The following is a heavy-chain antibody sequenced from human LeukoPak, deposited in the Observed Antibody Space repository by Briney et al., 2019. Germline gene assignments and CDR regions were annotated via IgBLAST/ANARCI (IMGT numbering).Heavy chain of an antibody. Sequence: GGSLRLSCAASGFTFSSYSMNWVRQAPGKGLEWVSGINWNGGSTGYADSVKGRFTISRDNAKNSLYLQMNSLRAEDTALYYCARDRSRLRYYYYMDVWGKGTTVTVSS. V-gene: IGHV3-20*04. CDR1: GFTFSSYS. CDR3: ARDRSRLRYYYYMDV. CDR2: INWNGGST. J-gene: IGHJ6*03.